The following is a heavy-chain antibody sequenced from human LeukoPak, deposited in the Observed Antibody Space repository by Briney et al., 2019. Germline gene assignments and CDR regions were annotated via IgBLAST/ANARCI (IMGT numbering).Heavy chain of an antibody. CDR2: ISSSGTTT. D-gene: IGHD3-10*01. J-gene: IGHJ1*01. Sequence: GGSLRLYCAASRFTFNNFSMNWVRQAPGKGPEWVSYISSSGTTTYYADSVKGRFTISRDNAKNSLYLQMNSLRAEDTAVYYCVRRGLIETEYLERWGQGTLVIVSS. V-gene: IGHV3-48*04. CDR1: RFTFNNFS. CDR3: VRRGLIETEYLER.